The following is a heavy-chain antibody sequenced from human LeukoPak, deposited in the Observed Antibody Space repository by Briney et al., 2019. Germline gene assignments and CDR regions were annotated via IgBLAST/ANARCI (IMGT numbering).Heavy chain of an antibody. CDR1: GFTFSNTA. J-gene: IGHJ4*02. V-gene: IGHV3-23*01. CDR3: AKDPRFCSGGSCYDY. CDR2: ITNSGGTT. D-gene: IGHD2-15*01. Sequence: GGSLRLSCAASGFTFSNTAMSWVRQAPGKGLEWVSTITNSGGTTDYADSVKGRFFISRDNSKNTLYLQMNSLRAEDTAVYHCAKDPRFCSGGSCYDYWGQGTLVTVSS.